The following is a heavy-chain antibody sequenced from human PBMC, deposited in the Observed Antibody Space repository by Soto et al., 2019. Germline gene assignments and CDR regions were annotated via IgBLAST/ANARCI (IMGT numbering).Heavy chain of an antibody. Sequence: QVQLVQSGAEVKKPGASVKVSCKASGYTFTSYGISWVRQAPGQVLEWMGWSTAYNGNTTYAQKLQGRVTMTTDTSTSTAYMELRSLRSDDTAVYYCARDVGSGWSLGWYYYGMDVWGQGTTVTVSS. CDR2: STAYNGNT. CDR3: ARDVGSGWSLGWYYYGMDV. V-gene: IGHV1-18*01. D-gene: IGHD6-19*01. CDR1: GYTFTSYG. J-gene: IGHJ6*02.